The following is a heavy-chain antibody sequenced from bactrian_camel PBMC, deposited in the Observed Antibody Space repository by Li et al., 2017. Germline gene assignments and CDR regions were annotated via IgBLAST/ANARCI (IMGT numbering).Heavy chain of an antibody. CDR3: AAEIYSCGGIWYSESDYNY. CDR2: IDSDGIA. V-gene: IGHV3S53*01. Sequence: HVQLVESGGGSVQAGGSLRLSCAASGYIRARNCMLWFRRAPGKEREGVAAIDSDGIASYADSVKGRFTVSRDNANNTVNLMMNSLKPEDTAMYYCAAEIYSCGGIWYSESDYNYWGQGTQVTVS. CDR1: GYIRARNC. D-gene: IGHD6*01. J-gene: IGHJ4*01.